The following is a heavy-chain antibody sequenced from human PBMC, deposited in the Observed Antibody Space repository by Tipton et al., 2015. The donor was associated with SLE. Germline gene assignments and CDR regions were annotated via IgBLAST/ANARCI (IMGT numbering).Heavy chain of an antibody. J-gene: IGHJ5*02. D-gene: IGHD6-13*01. Sequence: SLRLSCAASGFTFSSYSMNWVRQAPGKGLEWVSSISSSGSYIYYADSVKGRFTISRDNAKNSLYLQMNSLRAEDTAVYYCAREAYSSSWSGFDPWGQGTLVTVSS. CDR3: AREAYSSSWSGFDP. V-gene: IGHV3-21*01. CDR2: ISSSGSYI. CDR1: GFTFSSYS.